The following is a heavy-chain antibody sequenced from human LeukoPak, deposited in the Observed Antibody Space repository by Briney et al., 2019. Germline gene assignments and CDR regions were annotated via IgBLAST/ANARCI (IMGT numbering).Heavy chain of an antibody. CDR3: ARVSPFVKAAAGVHFDY. D-gene: IGHD6-13*01. CDR2: INPSVGST. J-gene: IGHJ4*02. V-gene: IGHV1-46*01. Sequence: RASVKVSCKASGYTFTSYYMHWVRQAPGQGLEWMGIINPSVGSTSYAQKFQGRVTMTRDTSTSTVYMELSSLRSEDTAVYYCARVSPFVKAAAGVHFDYWGQGTLVTVSS. CDR1: GYTFTSYY.